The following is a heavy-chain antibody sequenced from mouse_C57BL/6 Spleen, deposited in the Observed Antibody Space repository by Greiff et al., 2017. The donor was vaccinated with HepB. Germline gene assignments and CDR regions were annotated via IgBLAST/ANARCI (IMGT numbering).Heavy chain of an antibody. Sequence: EVNLVESGGDLVKPGGSLKLSCAASGFTFSSYGMSWVRQTPDKRLEWVATISSGGSYTYYPDSVKGRFTISRDNAKNTLYLQMSSLKSEDTAMYYCARRYDYDPFAYWGQGTLVTVSA. V-gene: IGHV5-6*02. CDR3: ARRYDYDPFAY. D-gene: IGHD2-4*01. CDR1: GFTFSSYG. J-gene: IGHJ3*01. CDR2: ISSGGSYT.